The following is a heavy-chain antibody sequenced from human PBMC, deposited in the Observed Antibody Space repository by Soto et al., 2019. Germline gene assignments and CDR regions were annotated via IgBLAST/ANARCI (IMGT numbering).Heavy chain of an antibody. V-gene: IGHV4-30-4*01. CDR3: ARGSAVRAEHYFDY. J-gene: IGHJ4*02. CDR1: GASVTSTGYY. D-gene: IGHD1-26*01. Sequence: QVQLRESGPGLMRPSQTLSLTCTVSGASVTSTGYYWTWIRQSPGKGLEWLGNILHNANADYRPSLETRLSISQDSSKSQFSLKLNYLSAADTAIYFCARGSAVRAEHYFDYWGQGALVTVSS. CDR2: ILHNANA.